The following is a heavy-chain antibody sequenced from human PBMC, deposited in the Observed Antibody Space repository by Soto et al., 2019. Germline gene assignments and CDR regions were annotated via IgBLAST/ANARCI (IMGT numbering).Heavy chain of an antibody. D-gene: IGHD1-26*01. CDR3: ISVGPSFDY. CDR2: ISSDGRST. J-gene: IGHJ4*02. CDR1: GFTFSSSW. Sequence: GGSLRLSCAASGFTFSSSWMYWVRQGPGKGLVWVSRISSDGRSTSYADSVKGRFTISRDNAKNTLYLQMNSLRAEDTAAYYCISVGPSFDYWGQGTLVTVSS. V-gene: IGHV3-74*01.